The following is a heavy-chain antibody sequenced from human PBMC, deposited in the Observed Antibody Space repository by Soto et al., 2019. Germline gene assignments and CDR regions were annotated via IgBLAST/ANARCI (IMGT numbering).Heavy chain of an antibody. D-gene: IGHD1-26*01. V-gene: IGHV3-23*01. CDR3: AKEKRWEPLTFFDY. Sequence: GESLKISCAASGFTFSSYAMSWVRQAPGKGLEWVSGISGSGGSTYYADSVKGRFTISRDNSKNTLYLQMNSLRAEDTAVYYCAKEKRWEPLTFFDYWGQGTLVTVSS. J-gene: IGHJ4*02. CDR2: ISGSGGST. CDR1: GFTFSSYA.